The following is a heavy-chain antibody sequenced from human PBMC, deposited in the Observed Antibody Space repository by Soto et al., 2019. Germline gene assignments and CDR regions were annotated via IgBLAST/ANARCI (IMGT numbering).Heavy chain of an antibody. D-gene: IGHD3-22*01. Sequence: PSETLSLTCAVYGGSFSGYYWSWIRQPPGKGLEWIGEINHSGSTNYNPSLKSRVTISVDTSKNQFSLKLSSVTAADTAVYYCARGHYYDSSGYYCFGFYYYYYGMDVWGQGTTVTVSS. CDR2: INHSGST. CDR3: ARGHYYDSSGYYCFGFYYYYYGMDV. J-gene: IGHJ6*02. V-gene: IGHV4-34*01. CDR1: GGSFSGYY.